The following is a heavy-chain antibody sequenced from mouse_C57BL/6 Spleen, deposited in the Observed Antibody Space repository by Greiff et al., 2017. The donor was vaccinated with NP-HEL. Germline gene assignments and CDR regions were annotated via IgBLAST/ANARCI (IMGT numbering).Heavy chain of an antibody. CDR1: GYTFTSYW. CDR3: ARMIYDYDGYWYFDV. CDR2: IYPGSGST. Sequence: QVQLQQPGAELVKPGASVKMSCKASGYTFTSYWITWVKQRPGQGLEWIGDIYPGSGSTNYNEKFKSKATLTVDTSSSTAYMQLSSLTSEDSAVYYCARMIYDYDGYWYFDVWGTGTTVTVSS. D-gene: IGHD2-4*01. V-gene: IGHV1-55*01. J-gene: IGHJ1*03.